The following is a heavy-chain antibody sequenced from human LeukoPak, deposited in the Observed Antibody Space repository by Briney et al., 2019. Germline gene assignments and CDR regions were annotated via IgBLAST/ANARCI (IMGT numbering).Heavy chain of an antibody. CDR2: INSDGRMT. V-gene: IGHV3-74*01. Sequence: SGGSLRVSCAASGFSFSSYWMDWVRRAPGKGLVWVSGINSDGRMTRYAESVKGRFTISRDNAKNTLYLQMNTLRAEDTAVYYCARVGSTDSPHAFDIWGQGTTVTVSS. D-gene: IGHD3-22*01. CDR3: ARVGSTDSPHAFDI. J-gene: IGHJ3*02. CDR1: GFSFSSYW.